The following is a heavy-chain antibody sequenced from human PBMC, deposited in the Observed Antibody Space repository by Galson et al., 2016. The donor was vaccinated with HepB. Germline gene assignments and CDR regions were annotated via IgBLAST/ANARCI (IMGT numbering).Heavy chain of an antibody. CDR3: ARATYSSGWYSGWFDL. CDR2: MNHSGSA. D-gene: IGHD6-19*01. CDR1: GGSFTAYY. J-gene: IGHJ5*02. V-gene: IGHV4-34*01. Sequence: SETLSLTCGVHGGSFTAYYWSWIRQAPGKGLEWIGEMNHSGSANYNPPLRSRVTMSVDRSRNQFSLKLSSVTAADTAVYYCARATYSSGWYSGWFDLWGQGIVVTVS.